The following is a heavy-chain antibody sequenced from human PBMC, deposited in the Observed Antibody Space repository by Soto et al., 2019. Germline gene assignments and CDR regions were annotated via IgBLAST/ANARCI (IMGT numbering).Heavy chain of an antibody. V-gene: IGHV3-74*01. CDR3: SNWFDP. CDR2: INSDGSST. Sequence: GGSLRLSCAASGFTFSTYWMHWVRQAPGKGLVWVSRINSDGSSTYYADSVKGRFTISRDNTKNTLYLQMHSLRAEDTAVYYCSNWFDPWGQGTLVTVSS. CDR1: GFTFSTYW. J-gene: IGHJ5*02.